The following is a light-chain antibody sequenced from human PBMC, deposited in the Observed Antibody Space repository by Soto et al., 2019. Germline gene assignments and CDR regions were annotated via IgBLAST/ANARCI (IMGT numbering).Light chain of an antibody. CDR1: SSDVGGYNS. CDR2: DVS. V-gene: IGLV2-14*01. CDR3: SSYTSSSTPRV. Sequence: QSALTQPASVSGSPGQSITISCTGTSSDVGGYNSVSWYQQHPGKAPKLMIYDVSNRPSGVSNRFSGSKSGNTASLTISGLQAEDEADYYCSSYTSSSTPRVFGGGTKVTVL. J-gene: IGLJ3*02.